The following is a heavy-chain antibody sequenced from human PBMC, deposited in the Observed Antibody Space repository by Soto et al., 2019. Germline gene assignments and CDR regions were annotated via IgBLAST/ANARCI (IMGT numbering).Heavy chain of an antibody. J-gene: IGHJ4*02. CDR1: GFTFRSYA. V-gene: IGHV3-23*01. CDR2: ISGSGGST. CDR3: AKDSSPGYCSGGSCYSSLDYFDY. D-gene: IGHD2-15*01. Sequence: GGSLRLSCAASGFTFRSYAMGGVRQAPGKGLEWVSAISGSGGSTYYADSVKGRFTISRDNSKNTLYLQMNSLRAEDTAVYYCAKDSSPGYCSGGSCYSSLDYFDYWGQGTVVTVSS.